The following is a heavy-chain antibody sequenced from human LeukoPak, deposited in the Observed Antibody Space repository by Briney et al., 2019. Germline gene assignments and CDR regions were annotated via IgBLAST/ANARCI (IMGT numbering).Heavy chain of an antibody. J-gene: IGHJ3*02. CDR1: GYTFTGYY. CDR2: INPNSGGT. V-gene: IGHV1-2*02. Sequence: ASVKVCCKASGYTFTGYYMHWVRQAPGQGLEWMGWINPNSGGTNYAQKFQGRVTMTRDTSISTAYMELSRLRSDDTAVYYCARDRRYYDSSGYFSPSVPRSAFDIWGQGTMVTVSS. CDR3: ARDRRYYDSSGYFSPSVPRSAFDI. D-gene: IGHD3-22*01.